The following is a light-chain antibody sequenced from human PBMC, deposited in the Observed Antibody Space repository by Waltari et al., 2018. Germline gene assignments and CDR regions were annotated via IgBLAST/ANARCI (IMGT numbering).Light chain of an antibody. CDR2: GAS. J-gene: IGKJ2*01. Sequence: VLTQSPGTLSLSPGERATLSCRASQSLTKRYLAWYQQKPGQAPRLLIYGASSRAAGIPDRFSGSGSATDFTVSICRLEREDFAVYYWQQYGSAVLYTSGQGTKLEIK. CDR3: QQYGSAVLYT. CDR1: QSLTKRY. V-gene: IGKV3-20*01.